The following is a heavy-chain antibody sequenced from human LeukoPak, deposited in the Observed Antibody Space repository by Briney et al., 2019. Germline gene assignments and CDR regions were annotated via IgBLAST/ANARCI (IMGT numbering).Heavy chain of an antibody. V-gene: IGHV4-61*02. J-gene: IGHJ4*02. D-gene: IGHD3-16*02. CDR2: IYTSWST. CDR3: ARDSPVTFFDY. Sequence: SQTLSLTCTVSGGSISSGNYFWSWIRQPAGKRLEWIGRIYTSWSTNYNPSLKSRVTISVDTSKNQFSLKLSSVTAADTAVYYCARDSPVTFFDYWGQGTLVTVSS. CDR1: GGSISSGNYF.